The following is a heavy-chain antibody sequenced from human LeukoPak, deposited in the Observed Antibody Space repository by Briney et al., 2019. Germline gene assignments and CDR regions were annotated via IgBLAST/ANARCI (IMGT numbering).Heavy chain of an antibody. CDR1: GFTFSSYA. CDR2: ISYDGSNK. CDR3: ARDFEGYSGPGHFDY. V-gene: IGHV3-30*04. Sequence: PGGSLRLSCAASGFTFSSYAMHWVRQAPGKGLEWVAVISYDGSNKYYADSVKGRFTISRDNSKNTLYLQMNSLRAEDTAVYYCARDFEGYSGPGHFDYWGQGTLVTVSS. J-gene: IGHJ4*02. D-gene: IGHD5-12*01.